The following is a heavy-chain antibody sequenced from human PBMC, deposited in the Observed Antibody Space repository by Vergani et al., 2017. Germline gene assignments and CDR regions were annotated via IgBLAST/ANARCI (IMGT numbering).Heavy chain of an antibody. CDR1: GGSISSYY. CDR2: IYYSGST. D-gene: IGHD6-6*01. CDR3: ARGSSSWSADYYYGMDV. V-gene: IGHV4-59*01. Sequence: QVQLQESGPGLVKPSETLSLTCTVSGGSISSYYWSWIRQPPGKGLEWIGYIYYSGSTNYNPSLKSRVTISVDTSKNQFSRKLSSVTAADTAVYYCARGSSSWSADYYYGMDVWGQGTTVTVSS. J-gene: IGHJ6*02.